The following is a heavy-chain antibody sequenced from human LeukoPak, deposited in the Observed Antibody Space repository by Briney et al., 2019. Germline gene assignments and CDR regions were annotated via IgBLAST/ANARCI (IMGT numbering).Heavy chain of an antibody. CDR2: ISSSSSYI. V-gene: IGHV3-21*04. Sequence: GGSLRLSCAASGFTFSSYSMNWVRQAPGKGLEWVSSISSSSSYIYYADSVKGRFTISRDNAKNSLYLQMNSLRAEDTAVYYCAKGLRGYSYAYDYWGQGTLVTVSS. D-gene: IGHD5-18*01. CDR3: AKGLRGYSYAYDY. J-gene: IGHJ4*02. CDR1: GFTFSSYS.